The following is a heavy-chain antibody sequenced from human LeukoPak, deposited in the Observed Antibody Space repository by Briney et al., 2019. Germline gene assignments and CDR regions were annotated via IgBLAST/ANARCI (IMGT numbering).Heavy chain of an antibody. D-gene: IGHD6-6*01. V-gene: IGHV1-69*01. CDR3: AREERYSSSSKGYYYYYMDV. CDR2: VIPIFGTA. Sequence: ASVKVSCKASGGTFSSYAISWVRQAPGQGLEWMGGVIPIFGTANYAQKFQGRVTITADESTSTAYMELSSLRSEDTAVYYCAREERYSSSSKGYYYYYMDVWGKGTTVTVSS. J-gene: IGHJ6*03. CDR1: GGTFSSYA.